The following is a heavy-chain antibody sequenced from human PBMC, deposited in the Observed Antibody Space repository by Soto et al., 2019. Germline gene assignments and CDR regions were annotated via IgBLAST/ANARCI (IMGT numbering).Heavy chain of an antibody. CDR1: GGTFSSYA. J-gene: IGHJ6*02. V-gene: IGHV1-69*13. D-gene: IGHD3-3*01. Sequence: SVKVSCKASGGTFSSYAISWVRQAPGQGLEWMGGIIPIFGTANYAQKFQGRVTITADESTSTAYMELSSLRSEDTAVYYCASPPSYYDFWSGPKHGMDVWGQGTTVTVSS. CDR2: IIPIFGTA. CDR3: ASPPSYYDFWSGPKHGMDV.